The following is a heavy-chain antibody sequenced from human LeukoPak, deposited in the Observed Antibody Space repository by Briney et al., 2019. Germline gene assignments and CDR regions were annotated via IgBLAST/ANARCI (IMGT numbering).Heavy chain of an antibody. CDR1: GGSISSSSYY. CDR2: IYYSGST. J-gene: IGHJ6*03. V-gene: IGHV4-39*01. D-gene: IGHD2-2*01. Sequence: SETLSLTCTVSGGSISSSSYYWGWIRQPPGKGLEWIGSIYYSGSTYYNPSLKSRVTISVDTSKNQFSLKLSSVTAADTAVYYCARQVVVDPSYYMDVWGKGTTVTVSS. CDR3: ARQVVVDPSYYMDV.